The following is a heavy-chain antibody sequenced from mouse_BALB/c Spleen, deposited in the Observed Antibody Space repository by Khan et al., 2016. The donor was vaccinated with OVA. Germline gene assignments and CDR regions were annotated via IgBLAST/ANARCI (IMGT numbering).Heavy chain of an antibody. Sequence: EVQLQESGPGLVKPSQSLSLTCSVTGYSITGGYSWSWIRQFPGNKLEWLGYIRYDGSNNYNPSLKNRISIPRDPSKNPFFLKLHSVTPEETATYYSARGGVVVPYWYFEVWGAGTTVTGSS. CDR3: ARGGVVVPYWYFEV. D-gene: IGHD1-1*01. CDR2: IRYDGSN. CDR1: GYSITGGYS. J-gene: IGHJ1*01. V-gene: IGHV3-6*02.